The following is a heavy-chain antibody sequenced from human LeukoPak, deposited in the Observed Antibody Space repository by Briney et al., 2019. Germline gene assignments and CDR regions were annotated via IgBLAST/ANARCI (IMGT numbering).Heavy chain of an antibody. D-gene: IGHD4-17*01. Sequence: PSETLSLTCTVSGGSISSHYWSWIRQPPGKGLEWIGYIYYSGSTNYNPSLKSRVAISVDTSKNQFSLKLSSVTAADTAVYYCAREIPGDYGSYMYVWGKGTTVTVSS. V-gene: IGHV4-59*11. CDR1: GGSISSHY. J-gene: IGHJ6*03. CDR2: IYYSGST. CDR3: AREIPGDYGSYMYV.